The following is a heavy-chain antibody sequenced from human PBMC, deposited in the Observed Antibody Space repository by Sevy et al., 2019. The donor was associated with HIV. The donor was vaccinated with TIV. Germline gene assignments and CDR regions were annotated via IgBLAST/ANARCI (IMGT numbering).Heavy chain of an antibody. Sequence: GGSLRLSSIACGFTFSRSSMSWVRQAPGKGVEGVSSISSSSNYIYYEDSMKGRITSSRDNAKNSLYLQMNSLRGEDTAVYYCAGDRREIVMGADDSFHIWGQGTMVTVSS. V-gene: IGHV3-21*01. CDR2: ISSSSNYI. CDR3: AGDRREIVMGADDSFHI. CDR1: GFTFSRSS. J-gene: IGHJ3*02. D-gene: IGHD1-26*01.